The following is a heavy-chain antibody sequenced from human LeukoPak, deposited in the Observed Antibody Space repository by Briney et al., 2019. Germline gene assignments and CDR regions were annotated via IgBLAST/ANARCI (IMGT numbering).Heavy chain of an antibody. CDR3: ARKEWVPYYFDY. V-gene: IGHV4-34*01. CDR2: INHRGST. CDR1: GGSFSGYF. D-gene: IGHD3-3*01. J-gene: IGHJ4*02. Sequence: SETLSLTCAVHGGSFSGYFWSWIRQPPGMGLEWIGEINHRGSTNYNPSLKSRVTISVDTSNNQFSLKLTSVTAADTAVYYCARKEWVPYYFDYWGQGTLVTVSS.